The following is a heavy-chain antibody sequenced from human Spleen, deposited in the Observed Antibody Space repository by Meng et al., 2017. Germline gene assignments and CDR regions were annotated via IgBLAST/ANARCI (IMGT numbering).Heavy chain of an antibody. CDR3: ARGTPGRSYSDY. J-gene: IGHJ4*02. V-gene: IGHV1-18*01. CDR1: DYTFTCYG. D-gene: IGHD3-10*01. CDR2: IGAHDADT. Sequence: QVQPVQSGPEVKKPGASVKVSCKASDYTFTCYGVSWVRRAPGQGLKWMAWIGAHDADTSHDQKFKGRVTVSTDRPTATSYMELRSLRSDDTAVYYCARGTPGRSYSDYWGQGTLVTVSS.